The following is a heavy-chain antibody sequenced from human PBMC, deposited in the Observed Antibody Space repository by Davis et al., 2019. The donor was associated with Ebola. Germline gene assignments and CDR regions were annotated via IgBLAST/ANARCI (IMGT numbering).Heavy chain of an antibody. V-gene: IGHV3-74*01. CDR1: GFTFSSYW. CDR3: AKDALRTTSSSPTGGMDV. CDR2: INSDGSST. D-gene: IGHD6-13*01. Sequence: GESLKISCAASGFTFSSYWMHWVRQAPGKGLVWVSRINSDGSSTSYADSVKGRFTISRDNAKNTLYLQKNSLRVEDTAVYYCAKDALRTTSSSPTGGMDVWGQGTTVTVSS. J-gene: IGHJ6*02.